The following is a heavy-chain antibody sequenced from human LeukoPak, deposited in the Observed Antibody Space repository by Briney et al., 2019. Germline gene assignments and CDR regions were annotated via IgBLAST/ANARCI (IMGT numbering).Heavy chain of an antibody. D-gene: IGHD3-10*01. CDR2: IYHSGST. Sequence: SETLSLTCAVSGYSLSSGYYWGWIRQPPGKGLEWIGSIYHSGSTYYNPSLKSRVTISLDTSKNQFSLKLSSVAAADTAVYYCARDQLLCIGVLQIAYGMDFWGKGTTVTVSS. CDR1: GYSLSSGYY. J-gene: IGHJ6*04. CDR3: ARDQLLCIGVLQIAYGMDF. V-gene: IGHV4-38-2*02.